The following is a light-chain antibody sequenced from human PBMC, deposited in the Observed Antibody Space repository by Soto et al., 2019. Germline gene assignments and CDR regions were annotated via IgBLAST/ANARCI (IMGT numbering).Light chain of an antibody. CDR3: HQRRQWPLT. V-gene: IGKV3-11*01. J-gene: IGKJ4*01. Sequence: EIVLTQSPDTLSLPPGHRATLSFSARQSINNYLAWYQQKPGRAPRLLISDVSNRATGIPARFSGSGSGTDFTLTISSLESEDFAVYYCHQRRQWPLTFGGGTKVDIK. CDR2: DVS. CDR1: QSINNY.